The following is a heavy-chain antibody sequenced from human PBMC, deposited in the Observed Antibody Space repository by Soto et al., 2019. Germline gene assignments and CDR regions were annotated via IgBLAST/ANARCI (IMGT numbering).Heavy chain of an antibody. CDR2: IYYSGST. V-gene: IGHV4-59*01. J-gene: IGHJ5*02. Sequence: QVQLQESGPGLVKPSETLSLTCTVSGGSISSYYWSWIRQPPGKGLEWIGYIYYSGSTNYNPSLKSRVTIPGDTSKNQFSLKLSSVTAADTAVYYWARVGRQLGDNGFDPWGQGTLVTVSS. CDR3: ARVGRQLGDNGFDP. D-gene: IGHD6-6*01. CDR1: GGSISSYY.